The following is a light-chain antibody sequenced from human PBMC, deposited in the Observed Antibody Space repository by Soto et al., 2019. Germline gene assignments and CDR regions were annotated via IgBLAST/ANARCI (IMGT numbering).Light chain of an antibody. J-gene: IGKJ4*01. Sequence: DIQMTQSPSSVSASVGDRVTITCRASHGISSLLAWYQQKPGKAPKLLIYAASSLQSVVPSRFSGSGSGTDFTLTIPSLQPEDVATYYCQQATRSPHPFCGGTKLESK. CDR1: HGISSL. CDR2: AAS. CDR3: QQATRSPHP. V-gene: IGKV1-12*01.